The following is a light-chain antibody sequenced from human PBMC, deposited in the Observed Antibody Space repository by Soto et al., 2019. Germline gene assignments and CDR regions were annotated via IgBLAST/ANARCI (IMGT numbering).Light chain of an antibody. Sequence: DLQMTQSPSTLSTSVGDRVTITCRASHNISSWLAWYQQKPGKAPKLLIYKASSLESGVPSRFSGSGAGTEFTLTISSLQPDDFATYFCHQYNSYWWTFGQGTKVDIK. CDR2: KAS. V-gene: IGKV1-5*03. CDR3: HQYNSYWWT. CDR1: HNISSW. J-gene: IGKJ1*01.